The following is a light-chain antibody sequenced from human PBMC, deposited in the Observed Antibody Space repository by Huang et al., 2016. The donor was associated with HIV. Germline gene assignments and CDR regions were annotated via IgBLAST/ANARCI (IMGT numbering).Light chain of an antibody. J-gene: IGKJ3*01. CDR1: QNISNY. CDR2: AAS. CDR3: QQSYTLPLT. V-gene: IGKV1-39*01. Sequence: DIQMTQSPTSLSASVGNRVALTCRASQNISNYLNWYQEKPGKAPNLLLYAASRLVSGVPSRFSGSGSGSNFTLTITNLQPEDIATYYCQQSYTLPLTFGPGTKVHVK.